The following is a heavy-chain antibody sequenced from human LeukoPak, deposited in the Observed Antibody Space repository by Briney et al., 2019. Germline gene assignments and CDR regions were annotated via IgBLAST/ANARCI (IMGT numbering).Heavy chain of an antibody. Sequence: PSETLSLTCTVSGGSISSYYWSWIRQPPGKGLEWIGYIYYSGSTNYNPSLKSRATISVDTSKNQFSLKLSSVTAADTAVYYCAGGGVLLWFGEAPDWFDPWGQGTLVTVSS. J-gene: IGHJ5*02. CDR1: GGSISSYY. D-gene: IGHD3-10*01. CDR3: AGGGVLLWFGEAPDWFDP. V-gene: IGHV4-59*12. CDR2: IYYSGST.